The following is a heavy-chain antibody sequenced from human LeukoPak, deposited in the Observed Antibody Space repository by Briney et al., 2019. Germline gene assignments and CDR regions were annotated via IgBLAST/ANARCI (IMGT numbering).Heavy chain of an antibody. J-gene: IGHJ4*02. D-gene: IGHD1-26*01. V-gene: IGHV3-21*01. Sequence: GGSLRLSCAASGFTFSSYSMNWVRQAPGKGLEWVSSISSSSSYIYYADSVKGRFTISRDNVKNSLYLQMNSLRAEDTAVYYCARDLWELLTGIDYWGQGTLVTVSS. CDR2: ISSSSSYI. CDR3: ARDLWELLTGIDY. CDR1: GFTFSSYS.